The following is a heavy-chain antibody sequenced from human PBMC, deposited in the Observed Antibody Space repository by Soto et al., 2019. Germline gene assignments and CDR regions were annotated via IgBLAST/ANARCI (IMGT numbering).Heavy chain of an antibody. CDR3: ARDLGGYIQPRNYGMDV. CDR2: INAGNGNT. D-gene: IGHD5-18*01. Sequence: ASVKVSCKGAGYTFSNYYMHWVRQAPGQRLEWMGWINAGNGNTKYSQKFQGRVTITRDTSASTAYMELSSLRSEDTAVYYCARDLGGYIQPRNYGMDVWGQGTTVTVSS. V-gene: IGHV1-3*01. CDR1: GYTFSNYY. J-gene: IGHJ6*02.